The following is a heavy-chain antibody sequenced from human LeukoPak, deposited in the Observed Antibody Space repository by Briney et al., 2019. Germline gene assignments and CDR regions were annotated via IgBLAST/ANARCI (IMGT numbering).Heavy chain of an antibody. V-gene: IGHV1-69*05. CDR1: GGTFSSYA. D-gene: IGHD3-3*01. CDR3: ARSNSYGSTDFWSGYGY. CDR2: IIPIFGTA. J-gene: IGHJ4*02. Sequence: APVKVSCKASGGTFSSYAISWVRQAPGQGLEWMGGIIPIFGTASYAQKFQGRVTMTRDTSTSTVYMELSSLRSEDTAVYYCARSNSYGSTDFWSGYGYWGQGTLVTVSS.